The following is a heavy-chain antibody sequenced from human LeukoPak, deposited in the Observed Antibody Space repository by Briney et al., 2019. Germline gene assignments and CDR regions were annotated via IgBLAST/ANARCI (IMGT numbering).Heavy chain of an antibody. D-gene: IGHD2/OR15-2a*01. V-gene: IGHV4-39*07. CDR2: IYYSGST. CDR1: GGSISSSSYY. Sequence: SETLSLTCTVSGGSISSSSYYWGWIRQPPGKGLEWIGSIYYSGSTYYNPSLKSRVTISVDTSKNQFSLRLSSVTAADTAVYYCARNDYFGINNGMDVWGQGTTVTVSS. J-gene: IGHJ6*02. CDR3: ARNDYFGINNGMDV.